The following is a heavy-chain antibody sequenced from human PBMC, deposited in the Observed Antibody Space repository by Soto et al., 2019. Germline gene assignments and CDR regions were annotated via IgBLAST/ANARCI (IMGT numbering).Heavy chain of an antibody. Sequence: GKGLEWLAVISYHGINKYYAGSVKGRFTISRDNSKDTLYLQMNSLRPDDTAVYYCATDPLILRTCEYYFDYAGQLTLVTVPS. J-gene: IGHJ4*02. CDR3: ATDPLILRTCEYYFDY. V-gene: IGHV3-30-3*01. D-gene: IGHD1-1*01. CDR2: ISYHGINK.